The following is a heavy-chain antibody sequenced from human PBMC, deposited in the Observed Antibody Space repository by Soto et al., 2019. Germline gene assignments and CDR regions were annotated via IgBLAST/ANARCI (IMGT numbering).Heavy chain of an antibody. CDR3: ARGITIFGVVTQIDY. CDR1: GGSISSGGYY. Sequence: QVQLQESGPGLVKPSQTLSLTCTVSGGSISSGGYYWSWIRQHPGKGLEWIGYIYYSGSTYYNPSLKSRVTISVDTSKNQFSLKLSSVTAADTAVYYCARGITIFGVVTQIDYWGQGTLVTVSS. D-gene: IGHD3-3*01. V-gene: IGHV4-31*03. CDR2: IYYSGST. J-gene: IGHJ4*02.